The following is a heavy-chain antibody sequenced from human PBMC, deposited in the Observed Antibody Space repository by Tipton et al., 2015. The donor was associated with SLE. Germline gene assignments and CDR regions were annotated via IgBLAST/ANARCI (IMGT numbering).Heavy chain of an antibody. J-gene: IGHJ4*02. CDR3: ARGIGDYPYYFDY. CDR1: GYSISSGYY. V-gene: IGHV4-4*08. D-gene: IGHD4-17*01. CDR2: IYTSGST. Sequence: TLSLTCAVSGYSISSGYYWSWIRQPPGKGLEWIGYIYTSGSTNYNPSLKSRVTISVDTSKNQFSLKLSSVTAADTAVYYCARGIGDYPYYFDYWGQGTLVTVSS.